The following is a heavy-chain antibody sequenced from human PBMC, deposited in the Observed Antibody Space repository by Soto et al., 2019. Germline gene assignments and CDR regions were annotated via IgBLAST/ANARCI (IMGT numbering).Heavy chain of an antibody. J-gene: IGHJ6*02. D-gene: IGHD3-22*01. Sequence: PVGSLRLSCAAPGFTFSSYGMHWVRQAPGKGLEWVAVISYDGSNKYYADSVKGRFTISRDNSKNTLYLQMNSLRAEDTAVYYCAKDRSYYAYYYYGMDVWGQGTTVTVSS. CDR3: AKDRSYYAYYYYGMDV. V-gene: IGHV3-30*18. CDR1: GFTFSSYG. CDR2: ISYDGSNK.